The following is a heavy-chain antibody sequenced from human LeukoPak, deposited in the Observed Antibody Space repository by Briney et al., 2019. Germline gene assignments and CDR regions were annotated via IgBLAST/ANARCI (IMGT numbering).Heavy chain of an antibody. CDR3: ARDDWGITGTTGRAFDI. CDR2: IYYSGST. D-gene: IGHD1-7*01. CDR1: GGSISSYY. Sequence: SETLSLTCTVSGGSISSYYWSWIRQPPGKGLEWIGYIYYSGSTNYNPSLKSRVTISVDRSKNQFSLKLSSVTAADTAVYYCARDDWGITGTTGRAFDIWGQGTMVTVSS. V-gene: IGHV4-59*12. J-gene: IGHJ3*02.